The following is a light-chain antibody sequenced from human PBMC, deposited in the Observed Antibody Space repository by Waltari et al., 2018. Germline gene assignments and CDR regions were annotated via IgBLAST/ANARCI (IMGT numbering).Light chain of an antibody. CDR3: QQYNSYSLLT. CDR1: QSISNW. Sequence: DIQMTQPPPTLPASVGDRIILTCRASQSISNWLAWYQQKPRKAPKLLIYKAFTLETGVPSRVSGSGSGTVFTLTISSLQPDEFATYYCQQYNSYSLLTFGGGTKVEIE. CDR2: KAF. V-gene: IGKV1-5*03. J-gene: IGKJ4*01.